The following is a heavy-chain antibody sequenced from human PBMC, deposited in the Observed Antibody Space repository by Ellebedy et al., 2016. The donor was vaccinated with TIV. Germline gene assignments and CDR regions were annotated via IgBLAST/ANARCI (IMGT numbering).Heavy chain of an antibody. V-gene: IGHV1-2*02. D-gene: IGHD1-14*01. J-gene: IGHJ5*02. CDR2: INRDGGDT. Sequence: AASVKVSCKASGYTFSDYYIHWARQAPGQGLEWMGWINRDGGDTRYPPKFQGRVTMTRDTSTSTAYMELSRLTSDDTAVYYCARDAYGGNSFDPWGQGTLVTVSS. CDR1: GYTFSDYY. CDR3: ARDAYGGNSFDP.